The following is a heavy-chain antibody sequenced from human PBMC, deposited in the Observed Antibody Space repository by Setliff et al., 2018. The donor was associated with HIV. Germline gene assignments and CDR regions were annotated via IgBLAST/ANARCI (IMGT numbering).Heavy chain of an antibody. V-gene: IGHV3-48*01. CDR2: ISSSSSTI. J-gene: IGHJ4*02. CDR3: ARDWVDTAMAVDY. CDR1: GFTFSSYS. D-gene: IGHD5-18*01. Sequence: GGSLRLSCAASGFTFSSYSMNWVRQAPGKGLEWVSYISSSSSTIYYADSVKGRFTISRDNAKNSLYLQMNSLRAEDTAVYYCARDWVDTAMAVDYWGQGTLVTV.